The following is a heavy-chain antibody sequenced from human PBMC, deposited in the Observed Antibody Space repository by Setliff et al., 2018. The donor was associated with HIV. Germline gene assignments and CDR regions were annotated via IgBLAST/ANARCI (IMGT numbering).Heavy chain of an antibody. V-gene: IGHV1-69-2*01. J-gene: IGHJ3*02. Sequence: ASVKVSCKTSGYIFTENYIQWVQHAPGKGLKWMGRVDPYDDKTVYAKKFQGRLTITADTSTDTVYMELSSLRSEDTAVYYCTTEGSITMIVEDAMDPHMAFDIWGQGTMVT. CDR3: TTEGSITMIVEDAMDPHMAFDI. CDR1: GYIFTENY. CDR2: VDPYDDKT. D-gene: IGHD3-22*01.